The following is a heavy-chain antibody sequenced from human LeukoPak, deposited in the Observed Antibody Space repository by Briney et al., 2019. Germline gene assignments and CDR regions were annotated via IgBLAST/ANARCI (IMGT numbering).Heavy chain of an antibody. D-gene: IGHD3-10*01. CDR3: ARAGLLWFGESDV. J-gene: IGHJ6*04. CDR1: GGSISSYY. CDR2: IYYSGST. Sequence: SETLSLTCTVSGGSISSYYWSWIRQTPGKGLEWIGYIYYSGSTNFNPSLKSRVTISVDASKNQFSLKLSSVTAADTAVYYCARAGLLWFGESDVWGKGTTVTISS. V-gene: IGHV4-59*08.